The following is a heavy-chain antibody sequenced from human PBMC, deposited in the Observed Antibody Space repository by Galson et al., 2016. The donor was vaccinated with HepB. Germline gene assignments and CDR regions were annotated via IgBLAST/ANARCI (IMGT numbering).Heavy chain of an antibody. CDR2: IWHDGSQE. CDR1: GFIFSVHG. CDR3: ARVREQQLLDAFDI. V-gene: IGHV3-33*01. J-gene: IGHJ3*02. Sequence: SLRLSCAASGFIFSVHGFYWVRQAPGKGLEWVAIIWHDGSQEYYADSVKGRFTVSRDNFKNSLYLQMNSLRAEDTALYYCARVREQQLLDAFDIWGQGTMVTVSS. D-gene: IGHD6-13*01.